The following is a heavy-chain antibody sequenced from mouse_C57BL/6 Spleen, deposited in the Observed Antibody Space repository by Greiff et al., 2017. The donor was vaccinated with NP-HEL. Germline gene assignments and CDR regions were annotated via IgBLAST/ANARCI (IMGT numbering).Heavy chain of an antibody. Sequence: VQRVESGPGLVQPSQSLSITCTVSGFSLTSYGVHWVRQSPGKGLEWLGVIWRGGSTDYNAAFMSRLSITKDNSKSQVFFKMNSLQADDTAIYYCAKNGGYDKDFFAYWGQGTLVTVSA. CDR3: AKNGGYDKDFFAY. D-gene: IGHD2-2*01. V-gene: IGHV2-5*01. CDR2: IWRGGST. J-gene: IGHJ3*01. CDR1: GFSLTSYG.